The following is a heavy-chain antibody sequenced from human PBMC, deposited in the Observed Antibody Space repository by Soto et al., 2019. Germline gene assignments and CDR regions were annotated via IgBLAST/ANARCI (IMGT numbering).Heavy chain of an antibody. CDR1: GFTFSDHY. CDR3: ARGQVDANWYFAL. D-gene: IGHD2-8*01. V-gene: IGHV3-11*01. J-gene: IGHJ2*01. CDR2: ISNSGSTI. Sequence: QVQLVESGGGLVKPGGSLRLSCAASGFTFSDHYMGWVRQAPGKGLEWVSYISNSGSTIYYADSVKGRFTISRDNAKSSLSLQMNSLRAEDTAVYYCARGQVDANWYFALWGRGTLVTVSS.